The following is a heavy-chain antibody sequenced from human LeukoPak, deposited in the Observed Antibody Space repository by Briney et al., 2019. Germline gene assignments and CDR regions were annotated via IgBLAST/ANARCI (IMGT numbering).Heavy chain of an antibody. CDR3: AKEGPLYDSSGYDY. D-gene: IGHD3-22*01. CDR2: IRYDGSNK. J-gene: IGHJ4*02. V-gene: IGHV3-30*02. CDR1: GFTFSSYG. Sequence: GGSLRLSCAASGFTFSSYGMHWVRQAPGKGLEWVAFIRYDGSNKYYADSVKGRFTISRDNSKNTLYLQMNSLRAEDTAVYYCAKEGPLYDSSGYDYWGQGTLVTVSS.